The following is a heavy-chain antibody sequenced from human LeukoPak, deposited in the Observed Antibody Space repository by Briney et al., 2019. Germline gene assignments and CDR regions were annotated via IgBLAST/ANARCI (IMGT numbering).Heavy chain of an antibody. Sequence: GGSLRLSCAASGFTFSRYWMSWVRQAPGKGPEWVANIKKDGSEKYYVDSVKGRFTISRDNAKNSLYLQMNSLRAEDTAVYYCATETNGRHYDYWGQGTLLTVSS. J-gene: IGHJ4*02. CDR1: GFTFSRYW. CDR2: IKKDGSEK. V-gene: IGHV3-7*01. D-gene: IGHD1-14*01. CDR3: ATETNGRHYDY.